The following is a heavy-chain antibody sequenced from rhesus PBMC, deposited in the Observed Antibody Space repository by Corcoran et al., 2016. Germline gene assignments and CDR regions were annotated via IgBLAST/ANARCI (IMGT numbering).Heavy chain of an antibody. Sequence: QVQLQESGPGLVKPSETLSLTCAVSGGPISGYYCSWTRQPPGKGLGWIGRIYGSGGCTDYNPSLKSRVTISTDTSKNQFSLKLSSVTAADTAVYYCARASRIDYWGQGVLVTVSS. CDR3: ARASRIDY. J-gene: IGHJ4*01. CDR1: GGPISGYY. CDR2: IYGSGGCT. V-gene: IGHV4-160*01.